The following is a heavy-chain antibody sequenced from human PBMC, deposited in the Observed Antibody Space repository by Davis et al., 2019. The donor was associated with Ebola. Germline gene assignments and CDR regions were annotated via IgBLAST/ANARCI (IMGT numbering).Heavy chain of an antibody. CDR2: IIPIFGTA. D-gene: IGHD3-3*01. CDR3: ARVPGYDFWSGYPTNYYYGMDV. J-gene: IGHJ6*02. Sequence: SVKVSCKASAGTFSSYAISWVRQAPGQGLEWMGGIIPIFGTANYAQKFQGRVTITADESTSTAYMELSSLRSEDTAVYYCARVPGYDFWSGYPTNYYYGMDVWGQGTTVTVSS. CDR1: AGTFSSYA. V-gene: IGHV1-69*13.